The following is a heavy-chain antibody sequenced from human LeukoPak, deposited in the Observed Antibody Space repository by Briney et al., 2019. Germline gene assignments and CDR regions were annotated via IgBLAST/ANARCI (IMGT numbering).Heavy chain of an antibody. Sequence: GGSLRLSCAASGFTFSNYGMHWVRQAPGKGLEWVAVIWDDGSNKYYADSVKGRFTISRDNSKNTLYLQMNSLRAEDTAVYFCARGYCSGDSCYQNYFDYWGQGTLVTVSS. CDR2: IWDDGSNK. J-gene: IGHJ4*02. CDR3: ARGYCSGDSCYQNYFDY. CDR1: GFTFSNYG. D-gene: IGHD2-15*01. V-gene: IGHV3-33*01.